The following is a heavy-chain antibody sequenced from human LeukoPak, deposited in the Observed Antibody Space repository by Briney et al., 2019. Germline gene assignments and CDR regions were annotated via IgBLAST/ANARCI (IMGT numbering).Heavy chain of an antibody. CDR1: GYTFTSYG. V-gene: IGHV1-18*01. J-gene: IGHJ6*03. Sequence: AAVKVSCKASGYTFTSYGISWVRQAPGQGLEWMGWISAYNGNTNYAQKLQGRVTMTTDTSTSTAYMELRSLRSDDTAVYYCARDRYYDSSGYYKTYYYYYMDVWGKGTTVTISS. CDR2: ISAYNGNT. CDR3: ARDRYYDSSGYYKTYYYYYMDV. D-gene: IGHD3-22*01.